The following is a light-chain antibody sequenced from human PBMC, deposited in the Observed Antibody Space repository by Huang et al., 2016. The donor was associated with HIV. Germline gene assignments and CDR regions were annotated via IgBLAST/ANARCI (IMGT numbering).Light chain of an antibody. CDR3: QRYDSVPRT. CDR2: AAS. CDR1: QDIKNY. Sequence: DIQMTQYPSSLSAFVGDRVTITCRASQDIKNYLAWYQQKAGQVPKLLIYAASSLQSGVPSRFSGRGSGTDFTLSIISLQPEDVAIYYCQRYDSVPRTFGQGTKVDIK. V-gene: IGKV1-27*01. J-gene: IGKJ1*01.